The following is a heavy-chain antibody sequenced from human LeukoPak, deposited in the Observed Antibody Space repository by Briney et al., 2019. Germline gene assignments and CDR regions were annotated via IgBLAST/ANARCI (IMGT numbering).Heavy chain of an antibody. CDR1: GGSMSSYY. Sequence: KPSETLSLTCTVSGGSMSSYYWSWIRQPAGKELEWIGRIYTSGYTNYNPSLKSRVTMSMDTSKNQFSLKLLSVIAADTAVYYCARDLVLRYHQGAFDIWGQGTMVTVSS. CDR3: ARDLVLRYHQGAFDI. V-gene: IGHV4-4*07. CDR2: IYTSGYT. D-gene: IGHD3-9*01. J-gene: IGHJ3*02.